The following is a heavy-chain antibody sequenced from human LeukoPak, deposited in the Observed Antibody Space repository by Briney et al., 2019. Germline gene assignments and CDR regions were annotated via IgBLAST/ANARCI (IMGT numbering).Heavy chain of an antibody. V-gene: IGHV3-53*01. J-gene: IGHJ4*02. Sequence: GGSLRLSCAASGLTVSSNYMSWVRQAPGKGLEWVSVIYSDGTTYYADSVKGRFTISRDNPKNTLYLQMNSLRAEDTAVYYCAREGYSSSWVHYFDYWGQGTLVTVSS. D-gene: IGHD6-13*01. CDR1: GLTVSSNY. CDR3: AREGYSSSWVHYFDY. CDR2: IYSDGTT.